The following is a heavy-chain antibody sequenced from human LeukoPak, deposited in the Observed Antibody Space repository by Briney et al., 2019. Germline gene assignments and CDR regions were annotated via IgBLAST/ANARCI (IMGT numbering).Heavy chain of an antibody. J-gene: IGHJ3*02. CDR1: GFTFSSYA. Sequence: LRLSCAASGFTFSSYAMSWVRQHPGKGLEWIGYIYYSGSTYYNPSLKSRVTVSVDTSKNQFSLKLSSVTAADTAVYYCARVRVDAFDIWGQGTMVTVSS. CDR3: ARVRVDAFDI. V-gene: IGHV4-31*02. CDR2: IYYSGST.